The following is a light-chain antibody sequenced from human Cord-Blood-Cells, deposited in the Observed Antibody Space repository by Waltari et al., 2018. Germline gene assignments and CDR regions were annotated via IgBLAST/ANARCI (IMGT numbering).Light chain of an antibody. CDR2: DVS. V-gene: IGLV2-14*01. Sequence: QSALTQPASVSGSPGQSITISCTGTSSDVGGYNYVSWYQQHPGKAPKPMIYDVSKRPSGVSNRFSGSKSGNTASLTISGLQAEDEADYYCSSYTSSSNWVFGGGTKLTVL. CDR3: SSYTSSSNWV. CDR1: SSDVGGYNY. J-gene: IGLJ3*02.